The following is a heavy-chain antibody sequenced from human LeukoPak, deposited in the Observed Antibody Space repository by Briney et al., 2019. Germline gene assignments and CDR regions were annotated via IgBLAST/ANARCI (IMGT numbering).Heavy chain of an antibody. D-gene: IGHD6-19*01. CDR3: ARGRAVSGTGGY. CDR2: INPKIGGT. Sequence: ASVKVSCKGSGYTFTDSYLHWVRQAPGQGLEWMGWINPKIGGTNYAQKFQGRVTMTRDTSISTAYMELSRLRSDDTAIYYCARGRAVSGTGGYWGQGTLVTVSS. CDR1: GYTFTDSY. V-gene: IGHV1-2*02. J-gene: IGHJ4*02.